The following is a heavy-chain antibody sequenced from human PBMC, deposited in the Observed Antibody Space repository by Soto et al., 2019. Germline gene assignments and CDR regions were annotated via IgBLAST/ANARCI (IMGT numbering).Heavy chain of an antibody. J-gene: IGHJ3*02. V-gene: IGHV3-23*01. CDR1: GFTFSNYA. D-gene: IGHD3-22*01. CDR3: AKKDGTDGYYETFDI. CDR2: ISGGGGNT. Sequence: PGGSLILSCTASGFTFSNYAMTWVRQAPGKGLEWVSSISGGGGNTYYADSVKGRFTVSRDDSRDTLYLQMNSLRAEDTALYYCAKKDGTDGYYETFDIWGRGKMVTV.